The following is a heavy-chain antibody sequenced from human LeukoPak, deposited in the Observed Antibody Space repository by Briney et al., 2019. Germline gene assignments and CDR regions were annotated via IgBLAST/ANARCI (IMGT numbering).Heavy chain of an antibody. CDR3: ASQVDSSGYYSYFDY. CDR2: IIPIFGIA. CDR1: GGTFTSYA. J-gene: IGHJ4*02. V-gene: IGHV1-69*04. D-gene: IGHD3-22*01. Sequence: SVKVSCKASGGTFTSYAISWVRQAPGQGLEWMGRIIPIFGIANYAQKFQGRVTITADKSASTAYMELSSLRSEDTAVYYCASQVDSSGYYSYFDYWGQRTLVTVSS.